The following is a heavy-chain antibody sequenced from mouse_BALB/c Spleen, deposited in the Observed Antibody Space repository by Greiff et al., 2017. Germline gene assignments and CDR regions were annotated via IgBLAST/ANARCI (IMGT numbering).Heavy chain of an antibody. CDR2: ISDGGSYT. D-gene: IGHD5-5*01. CDR3: AREGDYLYAMDY. Sequence: VQLKESGGGLVKPGGSLKLSCAASGFTFSDYYMYWVRQTPEKRLEWVATISDGGSYTYYPDSVKGRFTISRDNAKNNLYLQMSSLKSEDTAMYYCAREGDYLYAMDYWGQGTSVTVSS. CDR1: GFTFSDYY. V-gene: IGHV5-4*02. J-gene: IGHJ4*01.